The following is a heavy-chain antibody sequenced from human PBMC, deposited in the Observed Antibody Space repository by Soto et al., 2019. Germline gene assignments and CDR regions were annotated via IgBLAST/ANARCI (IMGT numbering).Heavy chain of an antibody. CDR1: GYTFTSYD. J-gene: IGHJ6*02. CDR2: MNPNSGNT. D-gene: IGHD3-9*01. CDR3: ARILRGNFSTGYAPYYYYYGMDV. V-gene: IGHV1-8*01. Sequence: ASVKVSCKASGYTFTSYDINWVRQATGQGLEWMGWMNPNSGNTGYAQKFQGRVTMTRNTSISTAYMELSSLRSEDTAVYYCARILRGNFSTGYAPYYYYYGMDVWGQGTKVTVYS.